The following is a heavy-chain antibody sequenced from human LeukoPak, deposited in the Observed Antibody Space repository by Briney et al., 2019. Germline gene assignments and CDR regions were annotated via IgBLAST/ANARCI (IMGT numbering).Heavy chain of an antibody. J-gene: IGHJ3*02. D-gene: IGHD2-2*01. CDR3: ARDRTDAFDI. Sequence: SETLSLTCTVSGGSISSYYWSWIRQPPGKGLEWIGYIYYSGSTNYNPSLKSRVTISVDTSKNQFSLKLSSVTAADTAVYYCARDRTDAFDIWGQGTMVTVSS. CDR1: GGSISSYY. CDR2: IYYSGST. V-gene: IGHV4-59*01.